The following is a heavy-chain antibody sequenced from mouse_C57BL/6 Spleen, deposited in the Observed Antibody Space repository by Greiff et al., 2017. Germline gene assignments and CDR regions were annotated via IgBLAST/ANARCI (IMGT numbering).Heavy chain of an antibody. J-gene: IGHJ4*01. CDR3: ARITTGGGYYAMDY. CDR1: GFSLTSYG. V-gene: IGHV2-9*01. CDR2: IWGGGST. D-gene: IGHD2-4*01. Sequence: VMLVESGPGLVAPSQSLSITCTVSGFSLTSYGVDWVRQPPGKGLEWLGVIWGGGSTNYNSALMSRLSISKDNSKSQVFLKMNSLQTDDTAMYYFARITTGGGYYAMDYWGQGTSVTVSS.